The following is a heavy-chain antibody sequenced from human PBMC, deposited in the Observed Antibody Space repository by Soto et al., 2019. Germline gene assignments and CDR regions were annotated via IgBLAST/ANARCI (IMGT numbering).Heavy chain of an antibody. CDR3: TRMIGTYYFYAMDV. V-gene: IGHV3-9*01. Sequence: EVQLVESGGDLVQPGRSLRLSCAVSGFTFEDYAMYWVRQVPGKGLEWVSGCSWESGKIDYADSVKGRFTISRDNAKNSLYLHMHSLRAEDTALYYCTRMIGTYYFYAMDVWGQGTTVTVSS. CDR2: CSWESGKI. CDR1: GFTFEDYA. J-gene: IGHJ6*02. D-gene: IGHD2-21*01.